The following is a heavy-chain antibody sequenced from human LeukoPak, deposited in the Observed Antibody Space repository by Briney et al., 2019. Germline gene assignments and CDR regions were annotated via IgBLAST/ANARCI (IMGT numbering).Heavy chain of an antibody. CDR3: ALSAGCSSTSCYRDWYFDL. V-gene: IGHV1-8*03. Sequence: ASVKVSCKASGYTFTSYDINWVRQATGQGLEWMGWMNLNSGNTGYAQKFQGRVTITRNTSISTAYMELSSLRSEDTAVYYCALSAGCSSTSCYRDWYFDLWGRGTLVTVSS. CDR2: MNLNSGNT. D-gene: IGHD2-2*02. CDR1: GYTFTSYD. J-gene: IGHJ2*01.